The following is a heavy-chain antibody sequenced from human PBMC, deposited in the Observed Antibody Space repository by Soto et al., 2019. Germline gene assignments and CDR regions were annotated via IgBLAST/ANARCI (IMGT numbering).Heavy chain of an antibody. CDR1: GYTFTSYY. Sequence: QVQLVQSGAEVKKPGASVKVSCKASGYTFTSYYMHWVRQAPGQGPEWRGVINPSGGSTSYAQKLQGRVTMTRDTSTSTVYMELSSLRSEDTAVYYCVLAPPESSGYFDYWGQGTLVTVSS. CDR3: VLAPPESSGYFDY. D-gene: IGHD6-6*01. V-gene: IGHV1-46*01. CDR2: INPSGGST. J-gene: IGHJ4*02.